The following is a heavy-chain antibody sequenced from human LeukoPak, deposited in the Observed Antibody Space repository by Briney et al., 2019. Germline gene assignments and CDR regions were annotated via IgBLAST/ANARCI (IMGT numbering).Heavy chain of an antibody. D-gene: IGHD3-22*01. V-gene: IGHV3-30*18. CDR1: GFTFSSYS. Sequence: GGSLRLSCAASGFTFSSYSMNWVRQAPGKGLEWVAVISYDGSNKYYADSVKGRFTISRDNSKNTLYLQMNSLRAEDTAVYYCAKEPLRWADDSSGYYYDYWGQGTLVTVSS. CDR3: AKEPLRWADDSSGYYYDY. CDR2: ISYDGSNK. J-gene: IGHJ4*02.